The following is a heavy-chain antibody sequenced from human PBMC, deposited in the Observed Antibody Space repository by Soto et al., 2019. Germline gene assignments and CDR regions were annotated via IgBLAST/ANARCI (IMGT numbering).Heavy chain of an antibody. J-gene: IGHJ4*02. Sequence: GGSLRLSCAASGFTFSSYAMSWVRQAPGTGLEWVSAISGSGGSTYYADSVKGRFTISRDNSKNTLYLQMNSLRAEDTAVYYCAKDRSSDIVVVTAILDYWGQGTLVTVSS. CDR1: GFTFSSYA. CDR3: AKDRSSDIVVVTAILDY. CDR2: ISGSGGST. D-gene: IGHD2-21*02. V-gene: IGHV3-23*01.